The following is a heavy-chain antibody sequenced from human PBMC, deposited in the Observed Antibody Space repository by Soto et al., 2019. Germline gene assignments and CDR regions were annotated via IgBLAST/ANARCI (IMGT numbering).Heavy chain of an antibody. CDR1: GFTVSSNY. CDR3: ARDMHPRRGAFDI. CDR2: IYSGGST. D-gene: IGHD2-2*01. V-gene: IGHV3-66*01. Sequence: EVQLVESGGGLVQPGGSLRLSCAASGFTVSSNYMSWVLQAPGKGLEWVSVIYSGGSTYYADSVKGRFTIARDNSKNTLYLHMNSLRAEDTAVYYCARDMHPRRGAFDIWGQGTMVTVSS. J-gene: IGHJ3*02.